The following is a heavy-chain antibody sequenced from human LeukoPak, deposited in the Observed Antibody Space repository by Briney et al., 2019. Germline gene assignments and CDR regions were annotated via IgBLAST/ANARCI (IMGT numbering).Heavy chain of an antibody. Sequence: ASVKVSCKVSGYTLTELSMHWVRQAPGKGLEWMGGFDPEDGETIYAQKFQGRVTMTEDTSTDTAYMELSSLRSEDTAVYYCATDRGGVAGTNYRGQGTLVTVSS. CDR3: ATDRGGVAGTNY. J-gene: IGHJ4*02. CDR1: GYTLTELS. CDR2: FDPEDGET. V-gene: IGHV1-24*01. D-gene: IGHD6-19*01.